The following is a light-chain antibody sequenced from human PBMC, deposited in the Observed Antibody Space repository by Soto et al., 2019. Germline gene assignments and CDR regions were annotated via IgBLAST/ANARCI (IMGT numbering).Light chain of an antibody. J-gene: IGLJ2*01. Sequence: QSVLTQPPSASGTPGQRVTISCSGSSSNIGNNTVNWYQQLPGTAPKLLIYNNNKRPSGVPDRFSGSKSGTSASLAISGLQSEDEADYYCAAWDGSLSGVVFGGGTKLTVL. CDR3: AAWDGSLSGVV. CDR2: NNN. CDR1: SSNIGNNT. V-gene: IGLV1-44*01.